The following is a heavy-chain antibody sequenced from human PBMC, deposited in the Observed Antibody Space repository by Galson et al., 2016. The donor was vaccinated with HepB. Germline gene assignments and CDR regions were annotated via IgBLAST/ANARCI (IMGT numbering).Heavy chain of an antibody. D-gene: IGHD3-3*01. CDR2: IYYTGIT. V-gene: IGHV4-31*03. Sequence: TLSLTCSVSVDSVSGGRYYWTWIRLLPGKGLEYIGHIYYTGITSHNPSLESRPTISMDKSKNQVSLRLTSVTAADTAEYYCARSLQLFTTRGPPNWFDPWGQGSLVTVSS. CDR1: VDSVSGGRYY. J-gene: IGHJ5*02. CDR3: ARSLQLFTTRGPPNWFDP.